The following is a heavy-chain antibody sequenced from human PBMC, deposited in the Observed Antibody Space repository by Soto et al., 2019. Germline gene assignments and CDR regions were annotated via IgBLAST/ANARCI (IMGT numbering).Heavy chain of an antibody. CDR1: GGSFSGYY. V-gene: IGHV4-34*01. Sequence: SETLSLTCAVYGGSFSGYYWSWIRQPPGKGLEWIGEINHSGSTNYNPSLKSRVTISVDTSKNQFSLKLSSVTAADTAVYYCARYKRNYAYYYYGMDVWGQGTTVTV. CDR2: INHSGST. J-gene: IGHJ6*02. CDR3: ARYKRNYAYYYYGMDV. D-gene: IGHD1-7*01.